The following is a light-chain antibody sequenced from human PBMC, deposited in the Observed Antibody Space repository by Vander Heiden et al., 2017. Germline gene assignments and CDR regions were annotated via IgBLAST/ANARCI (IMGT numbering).Light chain of an antibody. CDR2: YAS. J-gene: IGKJ3*01. CDR3: HRSHTLPFT. V-gene: IGKV6-21*01. CDR1: QSIDTT. Sequence: EIVLTQSPDFQSVTPKEKVTITCRASQSIDTTLHWYQQKPDQSPKLLIKYASQSFSGVPSRFSGSGSGTDFTLTINGLESEDAATYYCHRSHTLPFTFGHGTKVDIK.